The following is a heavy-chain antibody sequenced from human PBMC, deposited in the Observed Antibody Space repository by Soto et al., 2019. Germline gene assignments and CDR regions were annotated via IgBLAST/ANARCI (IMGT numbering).Heavy chain of an antibody. CDR3: ARHQEITMIVVVTPAFDI. Sequence: GGSLRLSCAASGFTFRSYSMNWVRQAPGKGLEWVSSISSSSSYIYYADSVKGRFTISRDNAKNSLYLQMNSLRAEDTAVYYCARHQEITMIVVVTPAFDIWGQGTMVTVSS. D-gene: IGHD3-22*01. CDR1: GFTFRSYS. CDR2: ISSSSSYI. J-gene: IGHJ3*02. V-gene: IGHV3-21*01.